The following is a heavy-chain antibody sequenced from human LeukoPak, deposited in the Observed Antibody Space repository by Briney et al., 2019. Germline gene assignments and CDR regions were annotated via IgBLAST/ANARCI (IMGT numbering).Heavy chain of an antibody. CDR3: AREVDAFDI. CDR1: GFTLSRYV. CDR2: ISSSGSTI. V-gene: IGHV3-48*01. Sequence: GGSLRLSCAASGFTLSRYVMNWLRQPAAKGLDGVAYISSSGSTIYYADSVKGRFTISRDNSKNTLYLQMNSLRAEDTAVYYCAREVDAFDIWGQGTMVTVSS. J-gene: IGHJ3*02.